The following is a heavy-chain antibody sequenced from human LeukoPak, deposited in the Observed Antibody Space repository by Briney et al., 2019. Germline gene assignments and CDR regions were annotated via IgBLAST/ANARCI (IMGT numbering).Heavy chain of an antibody. CDR2: ISWNSGSI. J-gene: IGHJ4*02. CDR1: GFTFDDYA. D-gene: IGHD3-9*01. Sequence: GRSLRLSCAASGFTFDDYAMHWVRQAPGKGLEWVSGISWNSGSIGYADSVKGRFTISRDNAKNTLYLQMNSLRAEDTAVYYCARVDGYYDILTGAFDYWGQGTLVTVSS. V-gene: IGHV3-9*01. CDR3: ARVDGYYDILTGAFDY.